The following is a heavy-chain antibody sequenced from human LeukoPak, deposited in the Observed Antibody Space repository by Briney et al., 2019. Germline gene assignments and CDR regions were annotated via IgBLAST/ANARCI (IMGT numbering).Heavy chain of an antibody. J-gene: IGHJ5*02. Sequence: ASVKVSCKASRYTFTSYYMHWVRQAPGQGLEWMGIINPSGGSTSYAQKFQGRVTMTRDMSTSTVYMELSSVRSEDTAVYYCARSDYVSWFDPWGQGTLVTVSS. CDR3: ARSDYVSWFDP. D-gene: IGHD4-17*01. V-gene: IGHV1-46*01. CDR1: RYTFTSYY. CDR2: INPSGGST.